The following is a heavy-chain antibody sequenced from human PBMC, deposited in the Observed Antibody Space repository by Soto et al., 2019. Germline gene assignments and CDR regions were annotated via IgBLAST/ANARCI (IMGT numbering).Heavy chain of an antibody. CDR2: IYHTGNT. CDR1: GASISSGNHF. J-gene: IGHJ5*02. Sequence: SETLSLTCSLSGASISSGNHFWTWIRQHPVKGLEWIGYIYHTGNTKYNPSLQSRVSISVDTAKNEFSLRLSSVTAADTALYYCARGRNCAGGTCYPGYWFDPWGQGILVTVSS. D-gene: IGHD2-15*01. V-gene: IGHV4-31*03. CDR3: ARGRNCAGGTCYPGYWFDP.